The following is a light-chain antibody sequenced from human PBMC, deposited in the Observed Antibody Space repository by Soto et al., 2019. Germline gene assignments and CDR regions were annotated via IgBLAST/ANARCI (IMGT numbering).Light chain of an antibody. J-gene: IGLJ3*02. V-gene: IGLV1-40*01. CDR1: SSNIGAGYD. CDR3: QSYDSSLSAQV. Sequence: QSVLTQPHSVSGAPGQRVTISCTGSSSNIGAGYDVHWYQQLPGTAPKLLIYGNSNRPSGVPDRFSGSKSGTSASLAITGLQAEDEADYYCQSYDSSLSAQVFGGGTKVTVL. CDR2: GNS.